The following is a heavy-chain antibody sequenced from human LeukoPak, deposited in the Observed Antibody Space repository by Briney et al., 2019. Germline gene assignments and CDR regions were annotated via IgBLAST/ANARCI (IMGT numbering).Heavy chain of an antibody. V-gene: IGHV3-49*03. CDR3: ARDREVGRYYYYYYYMDV. CDR1: GFTFGDYA. CDR2: IRSKAYGWTT. Sequence: PGGSLRLSCTASGFTFGDYAMSWFRQAPGKGLEWVGFIRSKAYGWTTEYAASVKGRFTISRDDSKSIAYLQMNSLKTEDTAVYYCARDREVGRYYYYYYYMDVWGKGTTVTVSS. J-gene: IGHJ6*03. D-gene: IGHD2-2*01.